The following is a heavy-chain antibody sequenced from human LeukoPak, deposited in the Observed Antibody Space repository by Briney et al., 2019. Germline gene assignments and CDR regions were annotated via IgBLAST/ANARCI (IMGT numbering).Heavy chain of an antibody. J-gene: IGHJ6*03. V-gene: IGHV1-8*01. D-gene: IGHD3-10*01. CDR3: ARAGYYGSGTVNYYYYMDV. CDR2: MNPNSGNT. CDR1: GYTFTSYD. Sequence: ASVKVSCKASGYTFTSYDINWVRQATGQGLEWMGWMNPNSGNTGYAQKFQGRVTMTRNTSISTAYMELSSLRSDDTAVYYCARAGYYGSGTVNYYYYMDVWGKGTTVTVSS.